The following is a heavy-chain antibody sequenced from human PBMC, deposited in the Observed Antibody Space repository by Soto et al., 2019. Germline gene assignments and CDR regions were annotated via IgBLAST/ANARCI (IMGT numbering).Heavy chain of an antibody. V-gene: IGHV3-30-3*01. CDR3: YSYCSGGSCYSRSYGMDV. D-gene: IGHD2-15*01. J-gene: IGHJ6*02. Sequence: GGSLRLSCAASGFTFSSYAMHWVRQAPGKGLEWVAVISYDGSNKYYADSVKGRFTISRDNSKNTLYLQMNSLRAEDTAVYYCYSYCSGGSCYSRSYGMDVWGQGTTVTVSS. CDR2: ISYDGSNK. CDR1: GFTFSSYA.